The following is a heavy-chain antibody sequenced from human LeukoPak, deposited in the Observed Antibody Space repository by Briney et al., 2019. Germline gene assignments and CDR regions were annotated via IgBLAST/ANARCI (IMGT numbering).Heavy chain of an antibody. D-gene: IGHD5-18*01. CDR3: QRYSYYPHYFDY. J-gene: IGHJ4*02. CDR2: ISGSGGST. V-gene: IGHV3-23*01. Sequence: GGSLGLSCAASGFTFSSYAMSWVRQAPGKGLEWVSAISGSGGSTYYADSVKGRFTISRDNSKNTLYLQMNSLRAEDTAVYYCQRYSYYPHYFDYWGQGTLVTVSS. CDR1: GFTFSSYA.